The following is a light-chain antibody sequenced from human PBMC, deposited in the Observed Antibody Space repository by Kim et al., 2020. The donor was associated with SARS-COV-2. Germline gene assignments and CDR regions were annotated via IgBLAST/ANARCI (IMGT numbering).Light chain of an antibody. CDR1: SLRNYY. J-gene: IGLJ2*01. V-gene: IGLV3-19*01. Sequence: AVGKTVRIPCQDDSLRNYYASWYQQKPGQAPVLVIYGKNNRPSGIPDRFSGSSSGNTASLTITGAQAEDEADYYCNSRDSSGNHVVFGGGTQLTVL. CDR3: NSRDSSGNHVV. CDR2: GKN.